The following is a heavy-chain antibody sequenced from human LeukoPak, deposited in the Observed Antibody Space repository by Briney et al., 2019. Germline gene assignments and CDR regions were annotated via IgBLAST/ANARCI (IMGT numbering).Heavy chain of an antibody. CDR1: GFTFSSYW. CDR3: ARYYYDSSGYYPYYFDY. D-gene: IGHD3-22*01. J-gene: IGHJ4*02. V-gene: IGHV3-7*01. Sequence: GGSLRLSCAASGFTFSSYWMSWVRQAPGKGLEWVANIKQDGSEKYYVDSVKGRFTISRDNAKNSLYLQMNSLRAEDTAVYYCARYYYDSSGYYPYYFDYLGQGTLVTVSS. CDR2: IKQDGSEK.